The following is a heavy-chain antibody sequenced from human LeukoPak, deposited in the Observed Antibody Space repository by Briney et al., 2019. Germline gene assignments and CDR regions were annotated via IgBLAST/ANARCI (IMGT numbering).Heavy chain of an antibody. CDR1: GFTFSSYA. Sequence: PGGSLRLSCAASGFTFSSYAMHWVRQAPGKGLEWVAVISYDGSNKYYADSVKGRFTISRDNSKNTLYLQMNSLRAEDTAIYYCAKVHYGDYDYYSYYMDVWGKGTTVTISS. V-gene: IGHV3-30*04. D-gene: IGHD4-17*01. CDR2: ISYDGSNK. J-gene: IGHJ6*03. CDR3: AKVHYGDYDYYSYYMDV.